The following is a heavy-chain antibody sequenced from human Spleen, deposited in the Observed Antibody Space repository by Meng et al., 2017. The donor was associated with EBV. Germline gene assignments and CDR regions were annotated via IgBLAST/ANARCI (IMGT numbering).Heavy chain of an antibody. J-gene: IGHJ5*02. CDR3: ARGSNYSPNWFDP. CDR1: GFIFSSYW. Sequence: VQLVESGGGLVQPGGALGLSCAASGFIFSSYWIHWVRQAPGKGLVGVSRINGDGSIIDYADSVKGRFTISRDNAKNTLYLQMNSLRAEDTAVYYCARGSNYSPNWFDPWGQGTLVTVSS. CDR2: INGDGSII. D-gene: IGHD1-7*01. V-gene: IGHV3-74*01.